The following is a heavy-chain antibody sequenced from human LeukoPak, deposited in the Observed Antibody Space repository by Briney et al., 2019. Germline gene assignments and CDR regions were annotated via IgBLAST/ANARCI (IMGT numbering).Heavy chain of an antibody. V-gene: IGHV3-23*01. D-gene: IGHD6-13*01. CDR2: LTGYGGA. CDR3: AKGAAAGKVDWFVP. CDR1: GLSFTNYA. Sequence: GGFLRLSCEASGLSFTNYAMMWVRQAPGKGLQWISTLTGYGGAYYADSGEGRFIISRDISKNTMFLQMYSLRAEDTAVYYCAKGAAAGKVDWFVPWGQGTLVTVSS. J-gene: IGHJ5*02.